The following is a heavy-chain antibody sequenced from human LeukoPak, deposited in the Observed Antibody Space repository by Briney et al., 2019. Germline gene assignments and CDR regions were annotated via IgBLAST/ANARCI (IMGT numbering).Heavy chain of an antibody. V-gene: IGHV4-61*01. J-gene: IGHJ4*02. CDR3: ARDHFGSLDS. D-gene: IGHD3-10*01. CDR1: GFSVTTDSYC. Sequence: SETLSLTCTVSGFSVTTDSYCWGWIRQPPGKGLEWIGYDYCGGNTNYDPSLKRRVTVSVDTSKNQFSLTLTSVTAADTAVYFCARDHFGSLDSWGQGILVTVSS. CDR2: DYCGGNT.